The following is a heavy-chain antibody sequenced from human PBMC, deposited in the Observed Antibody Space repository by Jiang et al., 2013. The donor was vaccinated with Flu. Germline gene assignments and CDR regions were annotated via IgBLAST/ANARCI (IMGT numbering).Heavy chain of an antibody. V-gene: IGHV3-64D*06. J-gene: IGHJ4*02. CDR1: GFIFSTYA. D-gene: IGHD5-24*01. Sequence: QLLESGGGLVQPGGSLRLSCSASGFIFSTYALHWVRQAPEKGLECVSTISSNGGATFYADSVKGRFTISRDNSKNTLYLQMSSLRDEDTALYYCVKEEGPYNNFDFWGQGTLVTVSS. CDR3: VKEEGPYNNFDF. CDR2: ISSNGGAT.